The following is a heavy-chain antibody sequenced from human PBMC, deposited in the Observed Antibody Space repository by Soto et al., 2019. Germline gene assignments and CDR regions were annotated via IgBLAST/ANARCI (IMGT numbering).Heavy chain of an antibody. CDR2: INAGNGNT. D-gene: IGHD6-13*01. CDR3: ARGIAAAGTMAYYYYYYMDV. V-gene: IGHV1-3*01. J-gene: IGHJ6*03. Sequence: ASVKVSCKASGYTFTSYAMHWVRQAPGQRLEWMGWINAGNGNTKYSQKFQGRVTITRDTSASTAYMELSSLRSEDTAVYYCARGIAAAGTMAYYYYYYMDVWGKGTTVTVSS. CDR1: GYTFTSYA.